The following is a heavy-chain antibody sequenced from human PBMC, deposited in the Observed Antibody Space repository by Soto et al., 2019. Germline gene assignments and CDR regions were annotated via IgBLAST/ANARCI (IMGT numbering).Heavy chain of an antibody. CDR2: ISGDGSSK. D-gene: IGHD5-12*01. CDR3: AKGCGRGYDVWDS. J-gene: IGHJ4*02. CDR1: GLTFNKYG. Sequence: QVQLVESGGGVVQPGRSLRLSCTASGLTFNKYGIHWVRQAPGKGLEWVAVISGDGSSKYYADSVKGRFTISRDNSKNTLYLQMNSLRTEDTAVYYCAKGCGRGYDVWDSWGQGTLVIVSS. V-gene: IGHV3-30*18.